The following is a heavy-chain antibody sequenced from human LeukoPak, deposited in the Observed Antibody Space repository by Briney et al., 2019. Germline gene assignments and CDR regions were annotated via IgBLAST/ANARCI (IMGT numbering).Heavy chain of an antibody. CDR2: INHVGIT. CDR3: ARKGLRPLEWLSEYFFDY. CDR1: GESYDGYY. J-gene: IGHJ4*02. Sequence: SETLSLTCAVYGESYDGYYWSWIRQSPGKGLEWIGHINHVGITNHNPSLKSRVTISVDTSKNQFTLKVRSVTAADTGVYFCARKGLRPLEWLSEYFFDYWGQGTLVSVAS. V-gene: IGHV4-34*01. D-gene: IGHD3-3*01.